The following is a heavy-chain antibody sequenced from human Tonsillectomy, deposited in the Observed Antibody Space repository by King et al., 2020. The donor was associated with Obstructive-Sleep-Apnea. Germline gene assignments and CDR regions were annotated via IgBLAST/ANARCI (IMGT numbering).Heavy chain of an antibody. CDR1: GGSISSSGHY. V-gene: IGHV4-39*07. Sequence: PLQESGPGLVKPSETLSVSCFVSGGSISSSGHYWGWIRQPPGKGLEWIGNVYQSGSAYYNPSLRSRVTISVDLSKNQFSLRLTSVTAADTAVYYCARVGEYNFIAQKKENWFDPWGQGALVTVSS. D-gene: IGHD1-1*01. J-gene: IGHJ5*02. CDR3: ARVGEYNFIAQKKENWFDP. CDR2: VYQSGSA.